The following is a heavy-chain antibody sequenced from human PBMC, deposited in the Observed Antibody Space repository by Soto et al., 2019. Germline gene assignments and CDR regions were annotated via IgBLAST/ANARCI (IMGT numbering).Heavy chain of an antibody. J-gene: IGHJ4*02. D-gene: IGHD6-13*01. Sequence: SETLSLTCTVSGYSISSGYYWGWIRQPPGKGLEWIGSIYHSGSTYYNPSLNSRVTMSVDTSKNQFSLKLSSVTAADTAVYYCARGEALGSLYSSSWFDYWGQGTLVTVSS. CDR1: GYSISSGYY. CDR2: IYHSGST. CDR3: ARGEALGSLYSSSWFDY. V-gene: IGHV4-38-2*02.